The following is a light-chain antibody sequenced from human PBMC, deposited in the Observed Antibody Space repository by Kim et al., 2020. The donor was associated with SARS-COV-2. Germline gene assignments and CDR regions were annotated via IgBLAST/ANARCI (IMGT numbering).Light chain of an antibody. V-gene: IGKV3-11*01. Sequence: EIVLTQSPATLSLSPGERATLSCRASQSVSTSLVWYQQKVGQAPRLLIYDASNRATDIPARFSGSGSGTDFTLTISSLESEDFGVYYCQQRSDWPLTFGGGTKVDIK. J-gene: IGKJ4*01. CDR1: QSVSTS. CDR3: QQRSDWPLT. CDR2: DAS.